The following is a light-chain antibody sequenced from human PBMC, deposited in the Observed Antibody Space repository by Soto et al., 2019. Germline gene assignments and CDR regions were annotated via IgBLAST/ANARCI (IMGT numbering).Light chain of an antibody. Sequence: IQLTQSPSFLSASVGDRVTITCRASLDIGSYLAWYQQKPGKVPHLLIYVASTLQSGVPSRFSGSGSGTEFTLTLSSLQPEDSATYYCQQFGSYPLTFVGGTEVEIK. CDR3: QQFGSYPLT. J-gene: IGKJ4*01. CDR1: LDIGSY. CDR2: VAS. V-gene: IGKV1-9*01.